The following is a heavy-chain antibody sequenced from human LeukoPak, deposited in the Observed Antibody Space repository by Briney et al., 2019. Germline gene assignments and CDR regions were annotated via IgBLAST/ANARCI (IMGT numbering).Heavy chain of an antibody. V-gene: IGHV3-7*01. CDR2: IDKHGNGK. CDR3: ARDAGWGYYDL. J-gene: IGHJ4*02. Sequence: GGSLRLSCVASGFTFSISWVTWVRQAPGKGLEWVANIDKHGNGKYYVDSVKGRFAISRDYASNSVFLQMNSLRAEDTSVYFCARDAGWGYYDLWGQGTPVTVPS. CDR1: GFTFSISW. D-gene: IGHD1-26*01.